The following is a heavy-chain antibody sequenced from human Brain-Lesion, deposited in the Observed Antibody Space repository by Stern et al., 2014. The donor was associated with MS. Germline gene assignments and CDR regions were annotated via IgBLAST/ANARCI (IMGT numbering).Heavy chain of an antibody. CDR2: IFYSGKT. CDR3: AGEEDIRYCSGGSCTGNWFDP. J-gene: IGHJ5*02. Sequence: QVQLVQSGPGLVKPSETLSLTCTVAGGSVSSTSYAWAWIRQPPGEGLAWIGNIFYSGKTYYSPSLQSRLTISLQTAKNPFSPQMRSVTAADTAVYYCAGEEDIRYCSGGSCTGNWFDPWGQGTLVTVSS. V-gene: IGHV4-39*01. CDR1: GGSVSSTSYA. D-gene: IGHD2-15*01.